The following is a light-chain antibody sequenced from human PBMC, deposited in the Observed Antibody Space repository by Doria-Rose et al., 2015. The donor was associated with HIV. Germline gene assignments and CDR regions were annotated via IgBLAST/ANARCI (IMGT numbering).Light chain of an antibody. CDR2: KAS. V-gene: IGKV1-5*03. Sequence: DIRVTRSPSTLSASVGDRVSITCRASQTISGWLAWYQQKPGKATKLLIYKASTLENGVPSRFSGSGSGTEFTLTISSLQPDDFATYYCQQYNSYSPSTFGQGTKVEIK. CDR1: QTISGW. CDR3: QQYNSYSPST. J-gene: IGKJ1*01.